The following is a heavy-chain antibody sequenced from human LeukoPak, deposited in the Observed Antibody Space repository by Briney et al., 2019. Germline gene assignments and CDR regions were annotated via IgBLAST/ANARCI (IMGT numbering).Heavy chain of an antibody. D-gene: IGHD3-22*01. CDR2: ISGSGGST. J-gene: IGHJ4*02. V-gene: IGHV3-23*01. Sequence: GGSLRLSCAASGFTFSSYAMSWVRQAPGKGLEWVSAISGSGGSTYYADSVKGRFTISRDNSKNTLYLQMNSLRAEDTAVYYCAKPPARYYYDSSGELPDYWGQGTLVTASS. CDR3: AKPPARYYYDSSGELPDY. CDR1: GFTFSSYA.